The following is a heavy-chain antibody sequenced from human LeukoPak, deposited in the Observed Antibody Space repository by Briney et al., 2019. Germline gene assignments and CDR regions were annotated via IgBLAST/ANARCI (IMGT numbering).Heavy chain of an antibody. CDR3: ARGSAGSGSYSDFDY. D-gene: IGHD3-10*01. J-gene: IGHJ4*02. V-gene: IGHV4-59*01. CDR1: GGSISSYC. CDR2: IYYSGST. Sequence: SETLSLTCTVSGGSISSYCWSWIRQPPGKGLEWIGYIYYSGSTNYNPSLKSRVTISVDTSKNQFSLKLSSVTAADTAVYYCARGSAGSGSYSDFDYWGQGTLVTVSS.